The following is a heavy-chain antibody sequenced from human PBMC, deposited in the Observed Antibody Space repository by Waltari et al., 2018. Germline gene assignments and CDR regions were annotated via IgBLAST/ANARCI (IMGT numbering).Heavy chain of an antibody. Sequence: QVHLQQWGAGLLRPSETLSLICAVYGGSLRGYYWGWIRQPPGKGLEWIGEINHSPNSNYNPARGSRVHMSIDTSQNQFSLQLTSVTAADTGVYYCVRLEDCTGPGGNCYSGAPFAVDVWGQGTTVTVPS. D-gene: IGHD2-8*02. CDR1: GGSLRGYY. V-gene: IGHV4-34*01. J-gene: IGHJ6*02. CDR2: INHSPNS. CDR3: VRLEDCTGPGGNCYSGAPFAVDV.